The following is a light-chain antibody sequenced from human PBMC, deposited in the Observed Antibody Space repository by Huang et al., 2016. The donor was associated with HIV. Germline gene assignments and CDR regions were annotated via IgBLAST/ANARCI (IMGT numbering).Light chain of an antibody. CDR1: QSVSSY. V-gene: IGKV3-11*01. Sequence: EIVLTQSPATLSLSPGERATLSCRASQSVSSYLAWYQQKPGQAPRLLIYEASNRATGIPARLSGSGSGTDFTLTISSLEPEDFAVYYCQQRSNWLPITFGQGTKLEIK. CDR2: EAS. CDR3: QQRSNWLPIT. J-gene: IGKJ2*01.